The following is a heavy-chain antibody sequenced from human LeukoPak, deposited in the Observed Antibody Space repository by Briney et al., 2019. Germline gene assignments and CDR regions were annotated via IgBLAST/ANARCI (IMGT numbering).Heavy chain of an antibody. V-gene: IGHV4-59*08. CDR3: ARLAYYYDSSGYRSGNWFDH. CDR2: IYYSGST. Sequence: GGSXXSYYXSWIRQPPGKGLEWSGYIYYSGSTNYNPSLKSRVTISVETCKNKFSLKLSSVTAADTAVYYCARLAYYYDSSGYRSGNWFDHWGQGTLVTVSS. J-gene: IGHJ5*02. CDR1: GGSXXSYY. D-gene: IGHD3-22*01.